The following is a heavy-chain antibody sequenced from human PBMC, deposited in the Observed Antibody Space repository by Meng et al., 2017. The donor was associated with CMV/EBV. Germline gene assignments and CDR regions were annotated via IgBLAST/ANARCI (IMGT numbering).Heavy chain of an antibody. CDR3: ARDLEVAGYYYYGMDV. CDR1: GYTFTGYY. Sequence: VKVSCKASGYTFTGYYMYWVRQAPGQGLEWMGWINPNSGGTKYAQKFQGRVTMTRDTSISTAYMEVSRLRSDDTAVYYCARDLEVAGYYYYGMDVWGQGTMVTVSS. V-gene: IGHV1-2*02. CDR2: INPNSGGT. D-gene: IGHD3-3*01. J-gene: IGHJ6*02.